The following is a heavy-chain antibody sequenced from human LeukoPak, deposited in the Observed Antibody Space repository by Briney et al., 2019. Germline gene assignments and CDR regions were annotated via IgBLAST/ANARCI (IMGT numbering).Heavy chain of an antibody. V-gene: IGHV4-30-2*01. D-gene: IGHD6-13*01. J-gene: IGHJ2*01. CDR2: IYHSGST. CDR3: ARYSSTWPYWYFDL. Sequence: SQTLSLTCAVSGGSISSCSYSWGWIRQPPGKGLEWIGYIYHSGSTYYNPSLKSRVTISVDRSKNQFSLKLTSVTAADTAVYYCARYSSTWPYWYFDLWGRGTLVTVSS. CDR1: GGSISSCSYS.